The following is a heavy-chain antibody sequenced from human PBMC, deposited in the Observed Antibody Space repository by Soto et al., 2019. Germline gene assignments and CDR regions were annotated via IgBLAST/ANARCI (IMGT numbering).Heavy chain of an antibody. V-gene: IGHV4-39*01. CDR3: ARQIAAAGKGNWFDP. D-gene: IGHD6-13*01. J-gene: IGHJ5*02. CDR2: IYYSGST. CDR1: GGSISSSSYY. Sequence: SETLSLTCTVSGGSISSSSYYWGWIRQPPGKGLEWIGSIYYSGSTYYNPSLKSRVTISVDTSKNQFSLKLSSVTAADTAVYYCARQIAAAGKGNWFDPWGQGTPVTVSS.